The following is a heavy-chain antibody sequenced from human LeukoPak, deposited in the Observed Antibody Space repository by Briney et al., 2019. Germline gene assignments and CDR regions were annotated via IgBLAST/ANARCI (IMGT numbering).Heavy chain of an antibody. CDR3: ARGVTLWFWNY. V-gene: IGHV3-53*01. CDR2: IYSGGDT. J-gene: IGHJ4*02. CDR1: GFTVSSNY. Sequence: GGSLRLSCAASGFTVSSNYMSWVRQAPGKGLEWVSVIYSGGDTYYADSVKGRFTISRDASKNTVFLQMNSLRAEDTAMYYCARGVTLWFWNYWGRGTLVTVSS. D-gene: IGHD3-10*01.